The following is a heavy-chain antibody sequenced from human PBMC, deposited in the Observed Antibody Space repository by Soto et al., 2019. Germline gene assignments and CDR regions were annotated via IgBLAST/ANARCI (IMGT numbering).Heavy chain of an antibody. J-gene: IGHJ4*02. CDR2: IWYDGSTK. CDR3: ARVASSSSWHIPHFDQ. CDR1: GFMFRSYA. Sequence: LRLSCAASGFMFRSYAMHWVRQAPGKGLEWVAGIWYDGSTKYYGDSVKGRYSISRDNSKNMLDLQMNSLRAEDTAVYYCARVASSSSWHIPHFDQWGQGTLVTVSS. D-gene: IGHD6-13*01. V-gene: IGHV3-33*01.